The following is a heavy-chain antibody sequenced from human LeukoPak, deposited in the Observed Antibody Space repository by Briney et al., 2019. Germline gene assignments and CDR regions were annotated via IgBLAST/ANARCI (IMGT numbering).Heavy chain of an antibody. CDR1: GGSFSGYY. Sequence: SSETLSLTCAVYGGSFSGYYWSWIRQPPGKGLEWIGEINHSGNTNYNPSLRSRATISVDTSKNQFSLRLSAATAADTAVYYSVRVRADGSGSYYRLYYYGMDGWGKGTTVTVSS. V-gene: IGHV4-34*01. CDR3: VRVRADGSGSYYRLYYYGMDG. D-gene: IGHD3-10*01. CDR2: INHSGNT. J-gene: IGHJ6*04.